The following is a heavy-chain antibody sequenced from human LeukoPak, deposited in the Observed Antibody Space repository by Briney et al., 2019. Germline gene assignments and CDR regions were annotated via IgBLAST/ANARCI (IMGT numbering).Heavy chain of an antibody. CDR1: GITFSNYA. D-gene: IGHD5-18*01. V-gene: IGHV3-23*01. CDR2: ISGSAHKI. CDR3: AGRPTGYSSGYIH. Sequence: GGSLRLSCVASGITFSNYAVSWVRQAPEKGLDWVSVISGSAHKIRYADSVKGRFTISRDNSENIVYLQMNNLRVEDTAVYYCAGRPTGYSSGYIHWGQGTLVTASS. J-gene: IGHJ4*02.